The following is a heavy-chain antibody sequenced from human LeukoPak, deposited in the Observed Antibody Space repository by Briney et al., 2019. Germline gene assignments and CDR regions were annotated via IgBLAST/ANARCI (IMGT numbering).Heavy chain of an antibody. CDR1: AYTFTGYC. J-gene: IGHJ5*02. V-gene: IGHV1-2*02. CDR3: AGPYCSSTSCYAYLEP. Sequence: ASVKVSCKASAYTFTGYCMHWGRQAPGQGLEWVGWIYPNSGGTNYAQKFRSSITMATYTYISTAYMDLSRLRSEDTAVYYCAGPYCSSTSCYAYLEPWGQGTLVTVSS. CDR2: IYPNSGGT. D-gene: IGHD2-2*01.